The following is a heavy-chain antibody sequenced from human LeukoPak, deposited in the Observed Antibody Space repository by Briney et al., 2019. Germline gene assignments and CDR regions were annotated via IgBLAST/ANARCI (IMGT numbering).Heavy chain of an antibody. Sequence: GGSLRLSCAASGFTFSSYAMSWVRQAPGKGLEWVSAISGSGGSTYYADSVKGRFTISRDNSKNTLYLQMNSLRAEDTAVYYCARVRGSIAVAGPGWYFDLWGRGTLVTVSS. CDR1: GFTFSSYA. J-gene: IGHJ2*01. D-gene: IGHD6-19*01. CDR2: ISGSGGST. CDR3: ARVRGSIAVAGPGWYFDL. V-gene: IGHV3-23*01.